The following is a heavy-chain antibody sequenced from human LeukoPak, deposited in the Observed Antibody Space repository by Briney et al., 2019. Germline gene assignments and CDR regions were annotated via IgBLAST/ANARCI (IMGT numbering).Heavy chain of an antibody. Sequence: GGSLRLPCAASGFTFSSYEMNWVRQAPGKGLEWVSYISSSGSTIYYADSVKGRFTISRDNAKNSLYLQMNSLRAEDTAVYYCARTYCGGDCYPDKGYYYYGMDVWGQGTTVTVSS. CDR2: ISSSGSTI. CDR1: GFTFSSYE. D-gene: IGHD2-21*02. CDR3: ARTYCGGDCYPDKGYYYYGMDV. J-gene: IGHJ6*02. V-gene: IGHV3-48*03.